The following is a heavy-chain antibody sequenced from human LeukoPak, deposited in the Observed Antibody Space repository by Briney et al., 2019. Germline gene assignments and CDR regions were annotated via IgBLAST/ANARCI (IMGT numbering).Heavy chain of an antibody. CDR3: ARPELGYRSSTSCYEVWFDP. D-gene: IGHD2-2*01. V-gene: IGHV1-69*13. CDR2: IIPIFGTA. CDR1: GGTFSSYA. J-gene: IGHJ5*02. Sequence: ASVKVSCKASGGTFSSYAISWVRQAPGQGLECMGGIIPIFGTANYAQKFQGRVTITADESTSTAYMELSSLRSEDTAVYYCARPELGYRSSTSCYEVWFDPWGQGTLVTVSS.